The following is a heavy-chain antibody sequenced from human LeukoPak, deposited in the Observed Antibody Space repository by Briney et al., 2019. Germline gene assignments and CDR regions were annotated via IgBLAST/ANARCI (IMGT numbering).Heavy chain of an antibody. D-gene: IGHD6-13*01. J-gene: IGHJ4*02. CDR1: GFTFSSYW. CDR3: ARDLSRYSSSPKGRTGFDY. Sequence: GGSLRLSCAASGFTFSSYWMSWVRQAPGKGLEWVSSISSSSSYIYYADSVKGRFTISRDNAKNSLYLQMNSLRAEDTAVYYCARDLSRYSSSPKGRTGFDYWGQGTLVTVSS. CDR2: ISSSSSYI. V-gene: IGHV3-21*01.